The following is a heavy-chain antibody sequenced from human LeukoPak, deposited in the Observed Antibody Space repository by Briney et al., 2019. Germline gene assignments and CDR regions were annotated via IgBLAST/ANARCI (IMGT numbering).Heavy chain of an antibody. V-gene: IGHV7-4-1*02. J-gene: IGHJ6*02. CDR2: INTNTGNP. D-gene: IGHD2-2*01. CDR3: ARDQVVVPAALNYYYYGMDV. Sequence: ASVKVSFKASGYTFTSYAMNWVRQAPGQGLEWMGWINTNTGNPTYAQGFTGRFVFSLDTPVSTAYLQISSLKAEDTAVYYCARDQVVVPAALNYYYYGMDVWGQGTTVTVSS. CDR1: GYTFTSYA.